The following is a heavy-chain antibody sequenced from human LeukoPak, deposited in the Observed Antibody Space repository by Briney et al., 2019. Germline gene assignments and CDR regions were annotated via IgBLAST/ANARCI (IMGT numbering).Heavy chain of an antibody. CDR2: IYSGGST. V-gene: IGHV3-53*01. CDR1: GFTVSSNY. CDR3: AKDDCSSTSCYKGNDY. D-gene: IGHD2-2*02. Sequence: GGSLRLSCAASGFTVSSNYMSWVRQAPGKGLEWVSVIYSGGSTYYADSVKGRFTISRDNSKNTLYLQMNSLRAEDTAVYYCAKDDCSSTSCYKGNDYWGQGTLVTVSS. J-gene: IGHJ4*02.